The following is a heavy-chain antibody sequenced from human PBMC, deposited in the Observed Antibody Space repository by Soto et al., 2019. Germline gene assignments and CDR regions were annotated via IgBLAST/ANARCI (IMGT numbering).Heavy chain of an antibody. J-gene: IGHJ3*02. CDR1: GYSFTSYW. CDR2: IYPGDSDT. V-gene: IGHV5-51*01. D-gene: IGHD4-17*01. Sequence: GESLKISCKGSGYSFTSYWIGWVRQMPGKGLEWMGIIYPGDSDTRYSPSFQGQVTISADKSISTAYLQWSSLKASDTAMYYCARQGYGGNTPEGAFDIWGQGTMVTVSS. CDR3: ARQGYGGNTPEGAFDI.